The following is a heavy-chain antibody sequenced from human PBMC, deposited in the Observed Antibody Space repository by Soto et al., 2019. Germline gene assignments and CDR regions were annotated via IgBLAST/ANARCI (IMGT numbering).Heavy chain of an antibody. CDR3: ARLRARRDYSYYYYMDV. V-gene: IGHV4-34*01. Sequence: SETLSLTCAVYGGSFSGYYWSWIRQPPGKGLEWIGEINHSGSTNYNPSLKSRVTISVDTSKNQFSLKLSSVTAADTAVYYCARLRARRDYSYYYYMDVWGKGTTVTVS. J-gene: IGHJ6*03. D-gene: IGHD6-6*01. CDR2: INHSGST. CDR1: GGSFSGYY.